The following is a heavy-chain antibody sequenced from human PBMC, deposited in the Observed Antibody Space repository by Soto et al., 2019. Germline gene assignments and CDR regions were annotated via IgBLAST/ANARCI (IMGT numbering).Heavy chain of an antibody. CDR2: IYYSGST. CDR3: ARDLFRAYGSGSYQQYYYGMDV. CDR1: GGSISSYY. D-gene: IGHD3-10*01. Sequence: SETLSLTCTVSGGSISSYYWSWIRQPPGKGLEWIGYIYYSGSTNYNPSLKSRVTISVDTSKNQFSLKLSSVTAADTAVYYCARDLFRAYGSGSYQQYYYGMDVWGQGTTVTVSS. J-gene: IGHJ6*02. V-gene: IGHV4-59*01.